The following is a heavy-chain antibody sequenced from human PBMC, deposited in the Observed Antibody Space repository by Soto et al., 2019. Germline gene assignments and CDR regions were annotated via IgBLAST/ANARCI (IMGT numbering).Heavy chain of an antibody. J-gene: IGHJ6*02. CDR2: IKSKTDGGTT. CDR1: GFTFSSYA. Sequence: GGSLRLSCAASGFTFSSYAMSWVRQAPGKGLEWVGRIKSKTDGGTTDYAAPVKGRFTISRDDSKNTLYLQMNSLKTEDTAVYYCTVGGSGPDYYYYGMAVWGQGTTFTVAS. V-gene: IGHV3-15*01. D-gene: IGHD3-16*01. CDR3: TVGGSGPDYYYYGMAV.